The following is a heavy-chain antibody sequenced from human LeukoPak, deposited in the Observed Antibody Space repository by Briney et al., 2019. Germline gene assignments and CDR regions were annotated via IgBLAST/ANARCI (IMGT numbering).Heavy chain of an antibody. J-gene: IGHJ2*01. CDR1: GFILDGFA. CDR3: ARGLGGDQGYFDL. CDR2: ISWNSGSL. Sequence: SLRLSCSGSGFILDGFALHLVRQGSREGLGLVSGISWNSGSLAYADSVKGRFTISRDNAKNSLYLQMNSLRTEDTALYYCARGLGGDQGYFDLWGRGTLATVSS. D-gene: IGHD3-10*01. V-gene: IGHV3-9*01.